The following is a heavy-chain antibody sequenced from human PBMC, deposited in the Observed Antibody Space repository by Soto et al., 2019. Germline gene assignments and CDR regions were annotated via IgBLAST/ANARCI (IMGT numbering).Heavy chain of an antibody. V-gene: IGHV1-69*13. CDR3: ARDGGVTADSYYYYGMDV. J-gene: IGHJ6*02. CDR2: IIPIFGTA. CDR1: GGTFSSYA. D-gene: IGHD2-21*02. Sequence: SVKVSCKASGGTFSSYAISWVRQAPGQGLEWMGGIIPIFGTANYAQKFQGRVTITADESTSTAYMELSSLRSEDTAVYYCARDGGVTADSYYYYGMDVWGQGTTVTVSS.